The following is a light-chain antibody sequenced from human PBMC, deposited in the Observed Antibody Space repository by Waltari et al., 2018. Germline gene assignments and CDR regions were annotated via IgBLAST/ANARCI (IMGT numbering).Light chain of an antibody. J-gene: IGLJ1*01. Sequence: QSALTQPASVSGSPGQSITISCTGTSSDVGGYNYVSWYQQHPGKAPKLMICEVSNRPSGGSNRFSGSKSGNTASLTISGLQAEDEADYYCSSYTSSSTKVFGTGTKVTVL. CDR1: SSDVGGYNY. V-gene: IGLV2-14*01. CDR3: SSYTSSSTKV. CDR2: EVS.